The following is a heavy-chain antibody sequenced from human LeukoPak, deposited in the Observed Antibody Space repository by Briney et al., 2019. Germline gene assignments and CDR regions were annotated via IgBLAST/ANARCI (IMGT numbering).Heavy chain of an antibody. D-gene: IGHD6-19*01. CDR1: GYTLANYW. J-gene: IGHJ4*02. CDR2: NYPGDSDT. Sequence: GESLKISCKGSGYTLANYWIGWGRQIPGKGLEWVGINYPGDSDTRYSPSFQGQVTISADKSITTAYLQWSSLKASDTAMYYCARHVVPYSSGLTGFDNWGQGTLVTVSS. CDR3: ARHVVPYSSGLTGFDN. V-gene: IGHV5-51*01.